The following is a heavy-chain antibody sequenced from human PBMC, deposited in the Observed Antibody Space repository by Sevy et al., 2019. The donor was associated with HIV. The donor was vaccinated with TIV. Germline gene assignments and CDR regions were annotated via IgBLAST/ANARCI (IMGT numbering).Heavy chain of an antibody. Sequence: GGSLRLSCAASGFIFSDYAMSWVHQAPGKGLEWVSSISGGDDSTYYADSVKGRFTVSRDNSKNTLYLQMNTLRAEDTAVYYCAKFGDYYDSGGYYWYFDFWGRGTLVTVSS. CDR1: GFIFSDYA. D-gene: IGHD3-22*01. J-gene: IGHJ2*01. CDR3: AKFGDYYDSGGYYWYFDF. V-gene: IGHV3-23*01. CDR2: ISGGDDST.